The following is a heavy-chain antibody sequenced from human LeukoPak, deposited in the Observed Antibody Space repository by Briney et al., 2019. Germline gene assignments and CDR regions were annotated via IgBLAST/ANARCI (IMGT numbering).Heavy chain of an antibody. Sequence: SETLSLTCTVSGGSIKTGAYYWRWIRQHPGKGLEWIVYIFYSGSTYYSPSLKSRVTISIDTSKNQFSLNLSSVTAADTALYYCARVPMVAAHFDYWGQGSLVTVS. V-gene: IGHV4-31*03. J-gene: IGHJ4*02. CDR2: IFYSGST. D-gene: IGHD4/OR15-4a*01. CDR1: GGSIKTGAYY. CDR3: ARVPMVAAHFDY.